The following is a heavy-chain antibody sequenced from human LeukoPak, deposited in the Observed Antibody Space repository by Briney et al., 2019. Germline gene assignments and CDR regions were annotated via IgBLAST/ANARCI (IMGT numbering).Heavy chain of an antibody. J-gene: IGHJ4*02. CDR3: AKMGPAIRRGTYYFDY. CDR1: GFTFSSYG. D-gene: IGHD5-18*01. V-gene: IGHV3-30*18. Sequence: GGSLRLSCAASGFTFSSYGMHWVRQAPGKGLEWVAVISYDGSNKYYADSVKGRFTISGDNSKNTLYLQMNSLRAEDTAVYYCAKMGPAIRRGTYYFDYWGQGTLVTVSS. CDR2: ISYDGSNK.